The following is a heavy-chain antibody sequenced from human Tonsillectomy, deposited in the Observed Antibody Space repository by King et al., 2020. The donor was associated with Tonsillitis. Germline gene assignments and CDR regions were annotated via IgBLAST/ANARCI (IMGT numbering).Heavy chain of an antibody. CDR2: IRGKGYGGTA. Sequence: VQLVESGGGLVQPGRSLRLSCRASGFTFGDYAMSWFRQAPRKGLEWVGFIRGKGYGGTAEYAASVKGRFTISRDDSTSIAYLQMNSLKTEDTAMYYCARDGIHNGGSNDYWGQGTLVTVSS. J-gene: IGHJ4*02. D-gene: IGHD3-16*01. CDR3: ARDGIHNGGSNDY. V-gene: IGHV3-49*03. CDR1: GFTFGDYA.